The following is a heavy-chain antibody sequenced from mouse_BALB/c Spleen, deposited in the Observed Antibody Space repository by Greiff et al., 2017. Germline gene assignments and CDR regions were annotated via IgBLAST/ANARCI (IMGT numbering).Heavy chain of an antibody. CDR3: ARGTTVG. CDR2: IDPANGNT. D-gene: IGHD1-1*01. V-gene: IGHV14-3*02. Sequence: EVKVEESGAELVKPGASVKLSCTASGFNIKDTYMHWVKQRPEQGLEWIGRIDPANGNTKYDPKFQGKATITADTSSNTAYLQLSSLTSEDTAVYYCARGTTVGWGQGTTLTVSS. J-gene: IGHJ2*01. CDR1: GFNIKDTY.